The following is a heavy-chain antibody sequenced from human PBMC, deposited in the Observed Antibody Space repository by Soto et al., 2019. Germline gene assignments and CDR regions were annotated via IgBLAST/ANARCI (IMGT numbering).Heavy chain of an antibody. J-gene: IGHJ6*02. CDR2: ISAYNGNT. CDR3: ASYREQLVLYGMDV. D-gene: IGHD6-13*01. V-gene: IGHV1-18*01. CDR1: GYTFTSYV. Sequence: QVQLVQSGAEVKKPGASVKVSCKASGYTFTSYVISWVRQAPGQGLVWMGWISAYNGNTNYARKLQGRVTMTTDTSTSTAYMELRSLRSDDTAVYYCASYREQLVLYGMDVWGQGTTVTVSS.